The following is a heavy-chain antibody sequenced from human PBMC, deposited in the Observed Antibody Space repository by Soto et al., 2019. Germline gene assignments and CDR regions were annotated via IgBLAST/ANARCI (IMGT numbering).Heavy chain of an antibody. Sequence: QVQLVESGGGVVQPGRSLRLSCAASGFTFSSYGMHWVRQAPGKGLEWVAVIWYDGSNKYYADSVKGRFTISRDNSKNTLYLQMNSLRAEDTAAYYCAIYPGYSSSFAYYYGMDVWGQGTTVTVSS. V-gene: IGHV3-33*01. J-gene: IGHJ6*02. CDR1: GFTFSSYG. CDR2: IWYDGSNK. D-gene: IGHD6-13*01. CDR3: AIYPGYSSSFAYYYGMDV.